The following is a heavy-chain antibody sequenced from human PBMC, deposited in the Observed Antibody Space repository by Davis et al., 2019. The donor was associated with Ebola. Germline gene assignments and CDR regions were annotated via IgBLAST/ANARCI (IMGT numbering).Heavy chain of an antibody. CDR3: ARDKTSGDSYFDD. CDR1: GFTFSTYW. CDR2: IKQDGSEK. D-gene: IGHD1-26*01. Sequence: PGGSLRLSCAASGFTFSTYWMTWVRQAPGKGLEWVAHIKQDGSEKNYVDSVKGRFTISRDNSKSSLYLQMNSLRADDTAVYYCARDKTSGDSYFDDWGQGTLVTVSS. V-gene: IGHV3-7*01. J-gene: IGHJ4*02.